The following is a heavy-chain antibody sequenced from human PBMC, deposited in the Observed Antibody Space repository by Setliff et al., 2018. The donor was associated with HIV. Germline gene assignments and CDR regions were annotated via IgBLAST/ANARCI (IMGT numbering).Heavy chain of an antibody. CDR2: INAGNGNT. CDR1: GYTFTSYA. V-gene: IGHV1-3*01. D-gene: IGHD3-10*02. Sequence: ASVKVSCKASGYTFTSYAMHWVRQAPGQRLEWMGWINAGNGNTKYSQKFQGRVTITRDTSASTAYMELSSLGSEDTAVYYCARGHYRLFGELFSTPVALDYWGQGTLVTVSS. J-gene: IGHJ4*02. CDR3: ARGHYRLFGELFSTPVALDY.